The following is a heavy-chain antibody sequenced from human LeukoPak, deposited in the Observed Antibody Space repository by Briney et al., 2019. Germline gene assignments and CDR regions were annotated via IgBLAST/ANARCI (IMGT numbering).Heavy chain of an antibody. CDR2: VSYDGSNK. V-gene: IGHV3-30*18. Sequence: GRSLRLSCAASGLTFSSFGMHWVRQAPGEGLEWVAFVSYDGSNKYYGDSVKGRFTVSRDNSKNTVSLEMNSLRPEDAAVYSCAKDAYGSGSYLVSWGQGTLVTVST. D-gene: IGHD3-10*01. CDR3: AKDAYGSGSYLVS. J-gene: IGHJ5*02. CDR1: GLTFSSFG.